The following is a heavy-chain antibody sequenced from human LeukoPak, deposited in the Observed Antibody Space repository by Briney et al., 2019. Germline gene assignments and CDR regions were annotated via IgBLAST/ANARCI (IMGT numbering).Heavy chain of an antibody. CDR2: ISGSGGST. CDR1: GFTFSSYV. J-gene: IGHJ4*02. V-gene: IGHV3-23*01. Sequence: GGSLRLSCAAPGFTFSSYVMTWVRQAPGKGLQWLSSISGSGGSTYYADSVQGRFTISRDNSKNTLWLQMDSLRAEDTAVYYCAKFSRNYYDSSGYYYILDYWGQGILVTVSS. D-gene: IGHD3-22*01. CDR3: AKFSRNYYDSSGYYYILDY.